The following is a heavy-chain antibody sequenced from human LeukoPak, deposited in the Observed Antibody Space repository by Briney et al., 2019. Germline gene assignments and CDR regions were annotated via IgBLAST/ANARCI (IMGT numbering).Heavy chain of an antibody. CDR2: IWYDGSNK. D-gene: IGHD1-7*01. Sequence: GGSLRLSCAASGFTFSSYGMHWVRQAPGKGLEWVAVIWYDGSNKYYAGSVKGRFTTSRDNSKNTLYLQMNSLRAEDTAVYYCAREITGTRFDPWGQGTLVTVSS. V-gene: IGHV3-33*01. J-gene: IGHJ5*02. CDR3: AREITGTRFDP. CDR1: GFTFSSYG.